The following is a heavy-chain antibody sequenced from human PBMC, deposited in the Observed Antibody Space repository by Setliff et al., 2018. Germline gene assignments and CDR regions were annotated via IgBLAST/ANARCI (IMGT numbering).Heavy chain of an antibody. Sequence: SETLSLTCNVSGGSISSGVYYWGWIRQPPGKGLEWIGRIYHGGDTYYNSSLKSRLTISVDTSKNQFSLNLSSLTAADTAVYYCARVSGFQYMDVWGKGTTVTVSS. V-gene: IGHV4-39*01. D-gene: IGHD3-3*01. CDR1: GGSISSGVYY. J-gene: IGHJ6*03. CDR2: IYHGGDT. CDR3: ARVSGFQYMDV.